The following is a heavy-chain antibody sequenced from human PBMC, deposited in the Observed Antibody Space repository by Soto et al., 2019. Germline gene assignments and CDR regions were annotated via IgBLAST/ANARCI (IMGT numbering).Heavy chain of an antibody. CDR2: ISADNGNT. V-gene: IGHV1-18*01. CDR3: ARDAGYKWNYGGSWCEP. CDR1: GYTFTSYG. D-gene: IGHD1-7*01. J-gene: IGHJ5*02. Sequence: QVQLVQSGAEVKKPGASVKVSCKASGYTFTSYGISWVRQAPGQGLEWMGWISADNGNTNYAQKLQGRVTMTTDTSTSTAYMELRSLRSDDTAVDYCARDAGYKWNYGGSWCEPWGQGTLVTVSS.